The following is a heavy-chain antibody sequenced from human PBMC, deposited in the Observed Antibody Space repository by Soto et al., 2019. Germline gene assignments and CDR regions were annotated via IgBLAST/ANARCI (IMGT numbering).Heavy chain of an antibody. CDR3: ARSDYGDPNYQYFDY. J-gene: IGHJ4*02. D-gene: IGHD4-17*01. V-gene: IGHV4-4*02. CDR2: ILHSGST. Sequence: SETLSLTGAVSGGSITTSNCWNWVRQTPEKGLEWIGQILHSGSTNYNPSLATRVTISVDKPKNQLSLMLTSVTAADTDLYFCARSDYGDPNYQYFDYFGQGTLVTFSS. CDR1: GGSITTSNC.